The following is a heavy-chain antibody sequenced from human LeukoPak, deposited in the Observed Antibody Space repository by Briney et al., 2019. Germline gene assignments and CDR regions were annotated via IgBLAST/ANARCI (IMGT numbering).Heavy chain of an antibody. CDR2: IKQDGSER. Sequence: PGGSLRLSCAASGFTFSSYWMSWVRQAPGKGLEWVANIKQDGSERYYVDSVKGRFTISRDNAKNSLYLQMNSLRAEDTAVYYCARRQGSYFDTSGYYYGWGQGTLVTVSS. CDR3: ARRQGSYFDTSGYYYG. D-gene: IGHD3-22*01. J-gene: IGHJ4*02. CDR1: GFTFSSYW. V-gene: IGHV3-7*01.